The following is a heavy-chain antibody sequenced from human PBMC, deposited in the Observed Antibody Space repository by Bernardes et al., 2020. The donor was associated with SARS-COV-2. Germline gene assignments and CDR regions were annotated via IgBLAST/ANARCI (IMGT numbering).Heavy chain of an antibody. J-gene: IGHJ4*02. CDR2: ISGSGSRT. Sequence: GSPSPSCAASGFPFSSYAMGWVRQSPGKGLDWVSTISGSGSRTYYADSVKGRFTISRDNSKNTLILQMNSLRVDDTATYYCAIPGGDWGQGTLVTVSS. V-gene: IGHV3-23*01. CDR1: GFPFSSYA. CDR3: AIPGGD. D-gene: IGHD3-16*01.